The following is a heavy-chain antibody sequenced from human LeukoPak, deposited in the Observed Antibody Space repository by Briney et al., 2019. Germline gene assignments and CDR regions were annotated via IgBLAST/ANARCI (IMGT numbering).Heavy chain of an antibody. CDR3: ARDRDYYDSSGYPDY. D-gene: IGHD3-22*01. CDR2: ISSSSSYI. V-gene: IGHV3-21*01. Sequence: GGSLRLSCAASGFTFSGYSMNWVRQAPGKGLEWVSSISSSSSYIYYADSVKGRFTISRDNAKNSLYLQMNSLRAEDTAVYYCARDRDYYDSSGYPDYWGQGTLVTVSS. J-gene: IGHJ4*02. CDR1: GFTFSGYS.